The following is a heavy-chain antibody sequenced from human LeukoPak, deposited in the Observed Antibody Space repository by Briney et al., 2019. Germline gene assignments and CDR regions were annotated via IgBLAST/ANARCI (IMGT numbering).Heavy chain of an antibody. J-gene: IGHJ6*03. Sequence: SETLSLTCAVSGGSISSSNWWSWVRQPPGQGLGWIGEIYHSGSTNYNPSLKSRVTISVDTSKNQFSLKLSSVTAADTAVYYCARGRSSSPYYYYYYMDVWGKGTTVTVSS. CDR3: ARGRSSSPYYYYYYMDV. CDR2: IYHSGST. V-gene: IGHV4-4*02. CDR1: GGSISSSNW. D-gene: IGHD6-6*01.